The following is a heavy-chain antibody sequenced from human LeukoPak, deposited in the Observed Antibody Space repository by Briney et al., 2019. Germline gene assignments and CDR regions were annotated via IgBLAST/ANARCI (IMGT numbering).Heavy chain of an antibody. CDR3: ARQGKRGSYSPDDAFDL. Sequence: GPVKVSCKASGYIFTNFGVSWARQAPGQGLEWMGWISGYNGNTNYAQKVQDRVTLTTDTSTSTAYMELRSLRYDDTAVYYCARQGKRGSYSPDDAFDLWGQGTMVTVSS. V-gene: IGHV1-18*01. CDR1: GYIFTNFG. CDR2: ISGYNGNT. J-gene: IGHJ3*01. D-gene: IGHD1-26*01.